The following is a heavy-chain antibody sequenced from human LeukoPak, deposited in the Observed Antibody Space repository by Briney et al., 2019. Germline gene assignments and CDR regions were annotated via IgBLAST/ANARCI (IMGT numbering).Heavy chain of an antibody. D-gene: IGHD4-17*01. J-gene: IGHJ4*02. V-gene: IGHV4-59*01. CDR2: IYYSGST. CDR1: GGSIRSYY. Sequence: SETLSLTCPASGGSIRSYYWSWIRQPPGEELEWIGYIYYSGSTNYNPSLKSRVTISVDTSKDQFSLKLTAVTAADTAVYYCARGGRRDTVTTSFAYWGQGTLVTVSS. CDR3: ARGGRRDTVTTSFAY.